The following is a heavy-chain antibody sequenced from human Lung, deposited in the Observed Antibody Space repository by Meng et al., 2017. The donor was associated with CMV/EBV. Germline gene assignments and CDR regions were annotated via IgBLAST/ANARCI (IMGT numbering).Heavy chain of an antibody. CDR2: FVNNVDT. V-gene: IGHV1-18*01. CDR1: GYTFASYG. Sequence: QRLQSGAGVTKLGASVSVSCEASGYTFASYGISWLRQAPGQGLEWMGWFVNNVDTYSAQKFQGRVTMTTDTHTSTAFMELRSLRSDDTAVYYCARGTPGRSYSDYWGQGTLVTVSS. D-gene: IGHD3-10*01. J-gene: IGHJ4*02. CDR3: ARGTPGRSYSDY.